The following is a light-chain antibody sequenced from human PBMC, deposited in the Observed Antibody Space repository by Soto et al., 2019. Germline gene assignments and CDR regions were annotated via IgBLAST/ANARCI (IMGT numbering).Light chain of an antibody. CDR2: SAS. V-gene: IGKV3-15*01. CDR3: QQYNNWALYT. Sequence: EIVMTQSPATLSVSPGERATLSCRASQSISSNLAWYQQKPGQAPRLLIYSASTRAATIPARFSGSGSGTEFTLTISSLQSEDFAVYYCQQYNNWALYTFGQGTKLEIK. J-gene: IGKJ2*01. CDR1: QSISSN.